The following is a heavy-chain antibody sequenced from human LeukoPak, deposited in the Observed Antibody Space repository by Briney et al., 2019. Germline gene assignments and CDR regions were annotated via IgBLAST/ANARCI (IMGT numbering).Heavy chain of an antibody. CDR1: HYSTSSGYY. V-gene: IGHV4-38-2*02. Sequence: NSSETLSLTCAVSHYSTSSGYYWGWIRQPPGKGLEWIGSIYHSGSTYYNPSLKSRVTISVDTSKNQFSLKLSSVTAADTAVYYCARDRHCSSTSCFDYWGQGTLVTVSS. CDR3: ARDRHCSSTSCFDY. J-gene: IGHJ4*02. CDR2: IYHSGST. D-gene: IGHD2-2*01.